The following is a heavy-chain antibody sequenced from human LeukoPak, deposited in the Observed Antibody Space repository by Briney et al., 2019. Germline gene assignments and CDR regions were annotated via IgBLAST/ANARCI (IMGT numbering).Heavy chain of an antibody. D-gene: IGHD4-23*01. CDR1: GYSFTSYW. J-gene: IGHJ4*02. Sequence: GESLKISCKGSGYSFTSYWIAWVRQMPGEGLEWMGIIYPSDSDTRYSPSFRGQVTISADKSISTAYLQWSSLKASDTATYYCARYGGSSVRFSDYWGQGTLVTVSS. CDR2: IYPSDSDT. CDR3: ARYGGSSVRFSDY. V-gene: IGHV5-51*01.